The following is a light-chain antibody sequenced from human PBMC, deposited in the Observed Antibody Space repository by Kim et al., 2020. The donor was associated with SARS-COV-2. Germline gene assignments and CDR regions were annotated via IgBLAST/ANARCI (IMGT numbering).Light chain of an antibody. CDR1: QSVSSSY. Sequence: EIVLTQSPGTLSLSPGERATLSCRASQSVSSSYLAWYQQKPGQAPRLLIYGASSRATGIPDRFSGSGSGTDFTLTISRLEPEDFAVYYCQKYRRKPVTFDTGT. CDR2: GAS. CDR3: QKYRRKPVT. J-gene: IGKJ4*02. V-gene: IGKV3-20*01.